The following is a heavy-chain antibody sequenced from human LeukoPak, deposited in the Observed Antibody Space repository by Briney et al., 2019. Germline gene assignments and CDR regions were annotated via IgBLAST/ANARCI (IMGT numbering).Heavy chain of an antibody. D-gene: IGHD6-19*01. Sequence: GASVKVSCKASGYTFTDYYMHWVRQAPGQGFEWMGWINPNDGDTNYAQKFQGRVTMTRDTSISTAHMEVSRLRSDDTAVYYCAAGKVGGWYSLYFDYWGQGTLVTVSS. CDR3: AAGKVGGWYSLYFDY. J-gene: IGHJ4*02. CDR1: GYTFTDYY. V-gene: IGHV1-2*02. CDR2: INPNDGDT.